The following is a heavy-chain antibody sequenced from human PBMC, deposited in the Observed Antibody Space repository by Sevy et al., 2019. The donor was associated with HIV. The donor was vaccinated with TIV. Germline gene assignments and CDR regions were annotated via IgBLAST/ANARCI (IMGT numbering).Heavy chain of an antibody. CDR1: GGSFSGYY. CDR3: ATFPYGSGSYYNGIAGDYYYYGMDV. Sequence: ETLSLTCAVYGGSFSGYYWSWIRQPPGKGLEWIGEINHSGSTNYNPSLKSRVTISVDTSKNQFSLKLSSVTAADTAVYYCATFPYGSGSYYNGIAGDYYYYGMDVWGQGTTVTVSS. V-gene: IGHV4-34*01. CDR2: INHSGST. D-gene: IGHD3-10*01. J-gene: IGHJ6*02.